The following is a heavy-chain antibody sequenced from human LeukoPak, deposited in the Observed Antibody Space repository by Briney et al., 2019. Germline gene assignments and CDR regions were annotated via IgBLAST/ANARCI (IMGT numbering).Heavy chain of an antibody. CDR1: GFTFSSYG. V-gene: IGHV3-33*01. Sequence: GGSLRLSCAASGFTFSSYGMHWVRQAPGKGLEWVAVIWYDGSNIYHADSVKGRFTISRDNSKNTLYLQMNSLRAEDTAVYYCARASPDYYGMDVWGQGATVTVSS. CDR3: ARASPDYYGMDV. J-gene: IGHJ6*02. CDR2: IWYDGSNI.